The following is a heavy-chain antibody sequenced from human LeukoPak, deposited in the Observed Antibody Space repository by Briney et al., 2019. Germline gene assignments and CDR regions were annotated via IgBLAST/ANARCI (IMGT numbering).Heavy chain of an antibody. Sequence: ASVKVSCKASGFSVTGYYIHWVRQAPGQGLEWMGWINPNSGGTDYAQKFQGRVTITRDTSASTAYMELSSLRSEDTAVYYCARDYYYGSGSYYGPLDYWGQGTLVTVSS. CDR3: ARDYYYGSGSYYGPLDY. D-gene: IGHD3-10*01. J-gene: IGHJ4*02. CDR1: GFSVTGYY. CDR2: INPNSGGT. V-gene: IGHV1-2*02.